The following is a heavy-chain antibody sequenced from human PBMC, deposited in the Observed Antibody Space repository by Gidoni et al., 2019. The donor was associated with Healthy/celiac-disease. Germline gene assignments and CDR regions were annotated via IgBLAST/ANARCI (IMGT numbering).Heavy chain of an antibody. CDR2: INAGNGNT. Sequence: QVQLVQSGAEVQKPGASVKVSCKASGSTFTSYAMHWVRQAPGQRPEWMGWINAGNGNTKYSQKFQGRVTITRDTSASTAYMELSSLRSEDTAVYYCAREGMGAVALSSWGQGTLVTVSS. D-gene: IGHD6-19*01. J-gene: IGHJ4*02. CDR3: AREGMGAVALSS. CDR1: GSTFTSYA. V-gene: IGHV1-3*01.